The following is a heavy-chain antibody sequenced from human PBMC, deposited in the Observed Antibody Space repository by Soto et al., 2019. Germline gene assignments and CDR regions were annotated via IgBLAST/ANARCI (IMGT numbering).Heavy chain of an antibody. CDR2: IYHSGST. Sequence: QLQLQESGSGLVKPSQTLSLTCAVSGGSISSGGYSWSWIRQPPGKGLEWIGYIYHSGSTYYNPSLKSRVTISVDTSKNQFSLKLSSVTAADTAVYYCARSRVVPAARFDPWGQGTLVTVSS. CDR3: ARSRVVPAARFDP. D-gene: IGHD2-2*01. V-gene: IGHV4-30-2*01. CDR1: GGSISSGGYS. J-gene: IGHJ5*02.